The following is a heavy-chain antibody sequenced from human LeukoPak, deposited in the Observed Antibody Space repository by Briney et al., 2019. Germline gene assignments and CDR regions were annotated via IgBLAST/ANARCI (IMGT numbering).Heavy chain of an antibody. CDR1: GGSISSSSYY. V-gene: IGHV4-39*07. Sequence: PSETLSFTCTVSGGSISSSSYYWGWIRQPPGKGLEWIGSIYYSGSTYYNPSLKSRVTISVDTSKNQFSLKLSSVTAADTAVYYCASVHDYYYYMDVWGKGTTVTVSS. CDR2: IYYSGST. D-gene: IGHD6-6*01. CDR3: ASVHDYYYYMDV. J-gene: IGHJ6*03.